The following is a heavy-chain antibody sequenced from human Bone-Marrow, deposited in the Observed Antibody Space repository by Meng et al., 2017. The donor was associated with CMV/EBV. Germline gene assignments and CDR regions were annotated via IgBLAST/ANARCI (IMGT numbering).Heavy chain of an antibody. Sequence: GESLKISCAASGFTFTNYGLNWVRQAPGKGLEWVSVIYSGGSTYYADSVKGRFTISRDNSKNTLYLQMNSLRAEDTAVYYCAREFISGRSSSWYPYYYYGMDVWGQGTTVTVSS. D-gene: IGHD6-13*01. V-gene: IGHV3-53*01. CDR3: AREFISGRSSSWYPYYYYGMDV. J-gene: IGHJ6*02. CDR2: IYSGGST. CDR1: GFTFTNYG.